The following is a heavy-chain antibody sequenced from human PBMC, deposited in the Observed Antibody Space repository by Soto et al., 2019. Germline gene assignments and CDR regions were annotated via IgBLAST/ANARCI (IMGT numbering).Heavy chain of an antibody. CDR1: GGTFSSYA. CDR3: ASGGNYYDILTESYYYYYMDV. Sequence: ASVKVSCKASGGTFSSYAISWVRQAPGQGLEWMGGMNPNSGNTGYAQKFQGRVTMTRNTSISTAYMELSSLRSEDTAVYYCASGGNYYDILTESYYYYYMDVWGKGTTVTVSS. J-gene: IGHJ6*03. V-gene: IGHV1-8*02. D-gene: IGHD3-9*01. CDR2: MNPNSGNT.